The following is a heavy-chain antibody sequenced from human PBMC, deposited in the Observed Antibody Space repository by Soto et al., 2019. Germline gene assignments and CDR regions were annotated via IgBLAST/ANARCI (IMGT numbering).Heavy chain of an antibody. D-gene: IGHD2-2*01. CDR1: GGSISSGGYY. CDR2: IYYSGST. CDR3: ARSPDIVVVPAARRWYFDY. Sequence: QVQLQESGPGLVKPSQTLSLTCTVSGGSISSGGYYWSWIRQHPGKGLEWIGYIYYSGSTYYNPSLKGRVTISVDTSKNQFSLKLSSVTAADTAVYYCARSPDIVVVPAARRWYFDYWGQGTLVTVSS. J-gene: IGHJ4*02. V-gene: IGHV4-31*03.